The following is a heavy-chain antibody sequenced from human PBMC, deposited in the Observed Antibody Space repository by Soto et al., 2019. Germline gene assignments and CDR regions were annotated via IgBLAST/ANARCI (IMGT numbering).Heavy chain of an antibody. D-gene: IGHD5-12*01. Sequence: QVQLVQSGTEVKKPGSSVKVSCKASVGTFSTSTFTWVRQAPGQGLEWMGRLVPMFDIALYAQKFQGSVSITADRSTSTVYMELSSLKSEDTAIFYCVRDAPLGSTFNGYDAIDSWGEGILLIVSS. J-gene: IGHJ4*02. CDR3: VRDAPLGSTFNGYDAIDS. CDR2: LVPMFDIA. CDR1: VGTFSTST. V-gene: IGHV1-69*02.